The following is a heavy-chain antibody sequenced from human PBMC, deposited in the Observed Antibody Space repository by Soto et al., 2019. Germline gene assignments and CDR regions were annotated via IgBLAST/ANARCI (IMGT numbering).Heavy chain of an antibody. CDR3: ARVGGVSGQYYYYGMDV. Sequence: QVQLVESGGGVVQPGRSLRLSCAASGFTFSSYGMHWVRQAPGKGLEWVAVIWYDGSNKYYADSVKGRFTISRDNSKNTLYLQMHGLRAEDTAVYYCARVGGVSGQYYYYGMDVWGQGTTVTVSS. V-gene: IGHV3-33*01. CDR2: IWYDGSNK. J-gene: IGHJ6*02. D-gene: IGHD3-16*01. CDR1: GFTFSSYG.